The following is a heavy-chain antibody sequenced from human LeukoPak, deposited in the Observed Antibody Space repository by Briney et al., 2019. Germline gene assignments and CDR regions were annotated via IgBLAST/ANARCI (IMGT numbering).Heavy chain of an antibody. V-gene: IGHV4-39*07. Sequence: RPSETLSLPCTVSVDSISGSRDFWGSGRRAPAKGLERLGSISYSGITHYNPSLKSRVPMSVDTSSNQVSLNLDSVTAADTALYYCARGSYCNTTSCHLDYWGQGILVTVSS. CDR2: ISYSGIT. CDR3: ARGSYCNTTSCHLDY. J-gene: IGHJ4*02. CDR1: VDSISGSRDF. D-gene: IGHD2-2*01.